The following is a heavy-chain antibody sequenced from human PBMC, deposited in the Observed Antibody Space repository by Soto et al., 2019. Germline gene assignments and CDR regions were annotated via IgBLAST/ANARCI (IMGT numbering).Heavy chain of an antibody. V-gene: IGHV2-5*01. CDR3: AHDSGDYGDFDY. J-gene: IGHJ4*02. CDR1: GFSLSTSGVG. D-gene: IGHD4-17*01. CDR2: IYWNDDK. Sequence: QITLKESGPTLVKPTQTLTLTCTFSGFSLSTSGVGVGWIRQPPGKAMEWLALIYWNDDKRYSPSLKSRLTITKDTSKNQVVLTMTNMDPVDTATYYCAHDSGDYGDFDYWGQGTLVTVSS.